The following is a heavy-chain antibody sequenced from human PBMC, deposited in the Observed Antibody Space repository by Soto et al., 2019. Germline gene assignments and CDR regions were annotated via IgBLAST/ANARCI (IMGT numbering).Heavy chain of an antibody. V-gene: IGHV4-4*02. J-gene: IGHJ6*02. Sequence: QVQLQESGPGLVKPSGTLSLTCAVSGGSISSSNWWSWVRQPPGKGLEWIGEIYHSGSTNYNPSLKSRVTTSVDKSKNQFSLKLSSVTAADTAVYYCARDRIVVVPAAMKPYYYYGMDVWGQGTTVTVSS. D-gene: IGHD2-2*01. CDR3: ARDRIVVVPAAMKPYYYYGMDV. CDR2: IYHSGST. CDR1: GGSISSSNW.